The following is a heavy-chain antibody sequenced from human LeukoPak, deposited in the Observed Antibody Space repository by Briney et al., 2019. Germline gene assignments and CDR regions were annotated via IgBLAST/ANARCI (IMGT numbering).Heavy chain of an antibody. CDR2: IKQDGSEK. CDR3: VRAQGLGESENH. D-gene: IGHD3-16*01. CDR1: GFTFSSYA. V-gene: IGHV3-7*01. Sequence: GGSLRLSCAASGFTFSSYAMSWVRQAPGKGLEWVANIKQDGSEKYYVVSVEGRFTISRDNAKNSLLLQMSSLRAEDTAVYYCVRAQGLGESENHWGQGTLVTVSS. J-gene: IGHJ4*02.